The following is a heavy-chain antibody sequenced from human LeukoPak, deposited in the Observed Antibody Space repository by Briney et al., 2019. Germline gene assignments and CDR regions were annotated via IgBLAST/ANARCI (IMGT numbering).Heavy chain of an antibody. CDR1: GGSISSSSYY. Sequence: SETLSLTCTVSGGSISSSSYYWGWLRQPPGKGLEWIGSIYYSGSTYYNPSLKSRVTISVDTSKNQFSLKLSSVTAADTAVYYCARSYSSGWSPPDYWGQGTLVTVSS. CDR2: IYYSGST. J-gene: IGHJ4*02. V-gene: IGHV4-39*01. D-gene: IGHD6-19*01. CDR3: ARSYSSGWSPPDY.